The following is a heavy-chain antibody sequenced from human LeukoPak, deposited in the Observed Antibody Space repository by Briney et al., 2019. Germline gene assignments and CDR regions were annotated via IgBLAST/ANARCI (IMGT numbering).Heavy chain of an antibody. D-gene: IGHD3-10*01. Sequence: SETLSLTCAVYGGSFSGYYWSWIRQPPGKGLEWIGEINHSGSTNYNPSLKSRVTISVDTSKSQFSLKLSSVTAADTAVYYCARGGLLWFGELLSPFDYWGQGTLVTVSS. J-gene: IGHJ4*02. CDR3: ARGGLLWFGELLSPFDY. CDR1: GGSFSGYY. CDR2: INHSGST. V-gene: IGHV4-34*01.